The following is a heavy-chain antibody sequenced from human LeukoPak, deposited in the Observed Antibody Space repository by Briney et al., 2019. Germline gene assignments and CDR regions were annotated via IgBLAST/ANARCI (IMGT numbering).Heavy chain of an antibody. J-gene: IGHJ4*02. CDR2: IYYSGST. V-gene: IGHV4-59*08. Sequence: SETLSLTCTVSGGSIGSYYWSWIRQPPGKGLEWIGYIYYSGSTNYNPSLKSRVTISVDTSKNQFSLKLSSVTAADTAVYYCARLSDVYGCVFIDYWGQGTLVTVSS. CDR1: GGSIGSYY. CDR3: ARLSDVYGCVFIDY. D-gene: IGHD3-10*01.